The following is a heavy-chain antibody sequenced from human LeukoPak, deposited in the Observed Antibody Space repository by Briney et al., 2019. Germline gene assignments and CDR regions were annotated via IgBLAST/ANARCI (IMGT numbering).Heavy chain of an antibody. J-gene: IGHJ2*01. CDR3: AKDLYSSGWYSPWYFDL. CDR1: GFTFSSYG. Sequence: GGSLRLSCAASGFTFSSYGMHWVRQAPGKGLWGGAFIRYDGSNKYYADSVKGRFTISRDNSKNTLHLQMNSLRAEDTAVYYCAKDLYSSGWYSPWYFDLWGRGTLVTVSS. D-gene: IGHD6-19*01. V-gene: IGHV3-30*02. CDR2: IRYDGSNK.